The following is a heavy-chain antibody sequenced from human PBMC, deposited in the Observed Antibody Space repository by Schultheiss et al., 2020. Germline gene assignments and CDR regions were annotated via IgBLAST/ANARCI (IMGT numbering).Heavy chain of an antibody. D-gene: IGHD6-13*01. CDR1: RFSFDNYD. CDR3: ARDCIAAAGTWWFDP. J-gene: IGHJ5*02. V-gene: IGHV3-9*01. Sequence: GGSLRLSCADSRFSFDNYDTDWVRQAPGKGLEWVSGISWNSGSIGYADSVKGRFTISRDNAKNSLYLQMNSLRAEDTAVYYCARDCIAAAGTWWFDPWGQGTLVTVSS. CDR2: ISWNSGSI.